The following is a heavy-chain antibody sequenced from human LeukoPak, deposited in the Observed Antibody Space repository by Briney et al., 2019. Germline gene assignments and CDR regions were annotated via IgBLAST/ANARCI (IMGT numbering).Heavy chain of an antibody. J-gene: IGHJ4*02. CDR2: ISAYNGNT. CDR1: GYTFTSYG. D-gene: IGHD2-2*01. CDR3: ARVPDCSSTSCWGPTFDY. Sequence: ASVKVSCKASGYTFTSYGISWVRQAPGQGLEWMGWISAYNGNTNYAQKLQGRVTMTTDISTSTAYMELRSLRSDDTAVYYCARVPDCSSTSCWGPTFDYWGQGTLVTVSS. V-gene: IGHV1-18*01.